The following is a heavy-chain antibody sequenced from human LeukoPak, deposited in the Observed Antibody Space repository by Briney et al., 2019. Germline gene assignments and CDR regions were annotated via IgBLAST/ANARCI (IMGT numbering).Heavy chain of an antibody. CDR1: GDSVFSNSAA. CDR3: VRDVGFDFDY. CDR2: TYYRSKWYN. J-gene: IGHJ4*02. V-gene: IGHV6-1*01. D-gene: IGHD3-10*01. Sequence: SPTLSLTCAISGDSVFSNSAAWNWIRQSPSRGLEWLGRTYYRSKWYNDYAVSVKSRIIINPDTSKNQFSLQLKSVTHEDTAAYYCVRDVGFDFDYWGQGTLVTVSS.